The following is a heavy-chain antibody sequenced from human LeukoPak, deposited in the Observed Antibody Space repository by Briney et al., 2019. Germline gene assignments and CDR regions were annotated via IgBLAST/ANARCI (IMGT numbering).Heavy chain of an antibody. CDR2: IYYDGRNK. J-gene: IGHJ3*01. CDR3: ARKAFCNSATCYGALDV. V-gene: IGHV3-30*02. Sequence: GGSLRLSCVASGFTFSAIGMHWVRQAPGKGLEWVAYIYYDGRNKYYADSVKGRFTISRDNSKNTLYLQLNSLGAADTAVYYCARKAFCNSATCYGALDVWGQRTMVTVSS. CDR1: GFTFSAIG. D-gene: IGHD2/OR15-2a*01.